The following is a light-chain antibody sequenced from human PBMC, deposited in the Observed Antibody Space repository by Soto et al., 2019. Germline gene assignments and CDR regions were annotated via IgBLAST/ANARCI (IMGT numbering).Light chain of an antibody. CDR2: EVS. V-gene: IGLV2-14*01. Sequence: QSALTQPASVSGSPGQSLTISCTGTSSDVGGLNFVSWYQHHPGKSPRLMIYEVSNRPSGISDRFSGSKSGNTASLTISGLQAEDEADYYCSSYTTSSTLLFGGGTQLTVL. CDR3: SSYTTSSTLL. J-gene: IGLJ2*01. CDR1: SSDVGGLNF.